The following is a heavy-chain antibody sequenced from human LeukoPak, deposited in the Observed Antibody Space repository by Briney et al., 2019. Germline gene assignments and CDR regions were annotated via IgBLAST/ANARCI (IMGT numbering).Heavy chain of an antibody. CDR1: GFTFDDYA. Sequence: PGRSLRLSCAASGFTFDDYAMHWVRQAPGKGLEWVSGIRWNSGSIGYADSVKGRFTISRDNAKNSLYLQMNSLRAEDMALYYCAKDIEPRAAAGTFWFDPWGQGTLVTVSS. CDR2: IRWNSGSI. V-gene: IGHV3-9*03. J-gene: IGHJ5*02. D-gene: IGHD6-13*01. CDR3: AKDIEPRAAAGTFWFDP.